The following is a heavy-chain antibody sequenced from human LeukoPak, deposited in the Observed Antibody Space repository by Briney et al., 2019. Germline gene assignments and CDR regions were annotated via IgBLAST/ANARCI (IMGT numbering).Heavy chain of an antibody. D-gene: IGHD3-16*02. CDR3: ARGERWDYVWGSYPQPWFDP. Sequence: PSETLSLTCAVYGGSFSGYYWSWIRQPPGKGLEWIGYIYYSGSTNYNPSLKSRVTISVDTSKNQFSLKLSSVTAADTAVYYCARGERWDYVWGSYPQPWFDPWGQGTLVTVSS. CDR1: GGSFSGYY. CDR2: IYYSGST. J-gene: IGHJ5*02. V-gene: IGHV4-59*01.